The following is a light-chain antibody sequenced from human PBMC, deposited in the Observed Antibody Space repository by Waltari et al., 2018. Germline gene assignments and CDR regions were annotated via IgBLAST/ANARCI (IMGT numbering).Light chain of an antibody. CDR3: HQSSSLPLT. CDR2: YAY. CDR1: QSIGSR. V-gene: IGKV6-21*01. J-gene: IGKJ4*01. Sequence: EIVLTQSPDFQSVTPKEKVTITCRASQSIGSRLHWYQQKPDQTPKLLIKYAYQSFSGVPWRFSGSGSWTDLTLTINSREAEDAATYYCHQSSSLPLTFGGGTKVEIK.